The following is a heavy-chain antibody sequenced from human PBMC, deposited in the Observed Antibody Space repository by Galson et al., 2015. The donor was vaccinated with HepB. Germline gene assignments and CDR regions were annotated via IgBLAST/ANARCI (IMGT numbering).Heavy chain of an antibody. D-gene: IGHD6-19*01. V-gene: IGHV4-59*01. CDR3: ARGAGTAVAGWYDP. CDR2: MHYSGTT. J-gene: IGHJ5*02. Sequence: ETLSLTCTVSGASISNYYWSWIRQSPGKGLEWLGYMHYSGTTSYNPSLKSRVTMSVDTSKNQFSLKLSSVSAADTAVYYCARGAGTAVAGWYDPWGQGTLVTVSS. CDR1: GASISNYY.